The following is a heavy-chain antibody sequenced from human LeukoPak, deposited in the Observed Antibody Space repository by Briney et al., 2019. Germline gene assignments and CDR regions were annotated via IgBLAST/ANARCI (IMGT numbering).Heavy chain of an antibody. CDR2: FSAGGGGS. Sequence: GGSLRLSCAASGFTFSNYAMTWVRQAPGKGLEWVSSFSAGGGGSYYADSVKGRFTISRDNSKNTLYLQMNSLRAEDTAVYYCAKEAVRKFDFDYWGQGTLVTVSS. CDR3: AKEAVRKFDFDY. CDR1: GFTFSNYA. V-gene: IGHV3-23*01. D-gene: IGHD1-14*01. J-gene: IGHJ4*02.